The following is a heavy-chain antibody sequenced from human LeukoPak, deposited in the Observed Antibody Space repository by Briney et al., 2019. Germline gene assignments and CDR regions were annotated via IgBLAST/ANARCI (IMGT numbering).Heavy chain of an antibody. V-gene: IGHV4-59*08. D-gene: IGHD3-16*01. Sequence: SETLSLTCTVSGGSISSYCWSWIRQPPGKGLEWIGYIYYSGSTNYNPSLKSRVTISVDTSKNQFSLKLSSETAADTAVYYCARHTLGPSSGMDVWGQGTTVTVSS. CDR1: GGSISSYC. CDR3: ARHTLGPSSGMDV. J-gene: IGHJ6*02. CDR2: IYYSGST.